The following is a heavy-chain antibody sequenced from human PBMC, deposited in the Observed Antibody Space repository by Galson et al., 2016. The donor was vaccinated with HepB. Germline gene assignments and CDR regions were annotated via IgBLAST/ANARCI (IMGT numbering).Heavy chain of an antibody. D-gene: IGHD2-15*01. CDR2: IDPSDSYT. V-gene: IGHV5-10-1*01. J-gene: IGHJ6*02. CDR3: ARQGSSAGELYYYYGMDV. Sequence: QSGAEVKKPGESLRISCKDSGYSFSTYWIIWVRQMPGKGLEWMGRIDPSDSYTNCSPSFQGHVTISADKSISTAYLQWSSLKASDTGIYYCARQGSSAGELYYYYGMDVWGQGTTVTVSS. CDR1: GYSFSTYW.